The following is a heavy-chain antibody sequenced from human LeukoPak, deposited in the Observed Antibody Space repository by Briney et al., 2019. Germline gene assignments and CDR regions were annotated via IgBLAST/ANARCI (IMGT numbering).Heavy chain of an antibody. D-gene: IGHD5-24*01. CDR3: ARGWGDGYNLYYYYMDV. V-gene: IGHV1-8*01. J-gene: IGHJ6*03. CDR2: MNPNSGNT. Sequence: ASVKVSCTASGYTFTSYDINWVRQATGQGLEWMGWMNPNSGNTGYAQKFQGRVTMTRNTSISTAYMELSSLRSEDTAVYYCARGWGDGYNLYYYYMDVWGKGTTVTVSS. CDR1: GYTFTSYD.